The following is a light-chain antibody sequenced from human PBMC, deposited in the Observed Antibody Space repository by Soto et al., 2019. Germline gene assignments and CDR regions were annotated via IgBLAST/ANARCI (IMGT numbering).Light chain of an antibody. CDR2: DVS. CDR3: DSYTSSGTGV. V-gene: IGLV2-14*01. J-gene: IGLJ1*01. CDR1: SSDVGGYNY. Sequence: QSALTQPASVSGSPGQSITISCTGTSSDVGGYNYVSWYQQHPGKAPSLMIYDVSTRPSGVSNRFSGSKSGNTAALTISGLQPDDEADYYCDSYTSSGTGVFGTGTKVTVL.